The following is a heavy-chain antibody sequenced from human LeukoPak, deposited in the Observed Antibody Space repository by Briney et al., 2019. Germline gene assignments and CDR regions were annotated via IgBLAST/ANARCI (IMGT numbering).Heavy chain of an antibody. CDR2: IYYSGST. Sequence: PSETLSLTCTGSGGSISSYCWSWIRQPPGKGLEWIGYIYYSGSTNYNPSLKSRVTISVDTSKNQFSLKLTSVTAADTAVYYCARTTEGGYTYGYFYYYYMDVWGKGTTVTISS. D-gene: IGHD5-18*01. J-gene: IGHJ6*03. CDR1: GGSISSYC. CDR3: ARTTEGGYTYGYFYYYYMDV. V-gene: IGHV4-59*01.